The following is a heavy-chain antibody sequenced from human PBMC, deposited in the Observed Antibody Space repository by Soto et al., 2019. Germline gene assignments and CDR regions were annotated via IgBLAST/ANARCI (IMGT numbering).Heavy chain of an antibody. V-gene: IGHV3-30*18. CDR3: AKDRGCSCCGAFDI. D-gene: IGHD2-15*01. CDR2: ISNDGTNK. Sequence: QVQLVESGGGVVQPGRSLRLSCAASGFTFSSYGIHWVRQAPGKGLEWVAVISNDGTNKYYVDSVKGRFTISRDNSNNTLYLQMNSLRAEDTAVYYCAKDRGCSCCGAFDIWGQGIMVTVSS. J-gene: IGHJ3*02. CDR1: GFTFSSYG.